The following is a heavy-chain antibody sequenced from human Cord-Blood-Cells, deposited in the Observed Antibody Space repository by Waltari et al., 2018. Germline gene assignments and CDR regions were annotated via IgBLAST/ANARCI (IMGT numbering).Heavy chain of an antibody. J-gene: IGHJ4*02. CDR3: ARGPYYFDY. V-gene: IGHV3-33*01. CDR1: GFTFSSYG. Sequence: QVQLVESGGGVVQPGRSLRLSCAASGFTFSSYGMHWVRQAPGKGLEVVAVIWYDGSNKYYADSVKGRFTISRDNSKNTLYLQMNSLRAEDTAVYYCARGPYYFDYWGQGTLVTVSS. CDR2: IWYDGSNK.